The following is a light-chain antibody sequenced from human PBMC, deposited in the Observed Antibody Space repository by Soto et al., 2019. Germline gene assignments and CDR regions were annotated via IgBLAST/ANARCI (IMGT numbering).Light chain of an antibody. CDR1: HTISSSF. V-gene: IGKV3-20*01. CDR3: QQYGSSPLLS. Sequence: EIVLTQFPGTLSLSPGERATLSCRTSHTISSSFLAWYQQKPDQAPMLLIYGASSRATGIPDRFSGSGSGTDFTLTITRREPEDCAVYHSQQYGSSPLLSFGGGTKVEIK. J-gene: IGKJ4*01. CDR2: GAS.